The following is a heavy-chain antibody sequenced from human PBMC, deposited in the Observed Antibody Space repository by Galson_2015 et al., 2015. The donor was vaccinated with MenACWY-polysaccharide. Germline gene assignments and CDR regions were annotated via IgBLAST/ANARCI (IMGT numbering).Heavy chain of an antibody. D-gene: IGHD2-21*02. Sequence: SLRLSCAASGFTFSSYAMHWVRQAPGKGLEWVAVISYDGSNKYYADSVKGRFTISRDNSKNTLYLQMNGLRAEDTAVYYCAKVGPYCGGDCPPAFFDYWGQGTLVTVSS. J-gene: IGHJ4*02. V-gene: IGHV3-30-3*01. CDR3: AKVGPYCGGDCPPAFFDY. CDR1: GFTFSSYA. CDR2: ISYDGSNK.